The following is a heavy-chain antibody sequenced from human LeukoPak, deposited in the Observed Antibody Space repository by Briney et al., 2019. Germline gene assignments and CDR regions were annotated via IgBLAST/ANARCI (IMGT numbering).Heavy chain of an antibody. D-gene: IGHD3-22*01. CDR2: INPNSGGT. Sequence: ASVKVSCKASGYTFTGYYMHWVRQAPGQGLEWMGWINPNSGGTNYAQKFQGRVTMTRDTSISTAYMELSRLRSDDTAVYYCARDLVNYYDSSGYYGRSHFDYWGQGTLATVAS. CDR3: ARDLVNYYDSSGYYGRSHFDY. V-gene: IGHV1-2*02. J-gene: IGHJ4*02. CDR1: GYTFTGYY.